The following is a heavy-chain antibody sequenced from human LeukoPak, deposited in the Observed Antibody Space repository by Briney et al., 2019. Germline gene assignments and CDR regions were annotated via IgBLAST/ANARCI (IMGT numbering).Heavy chain of an antibody. CDR2: INPNSGGT. D-gene: IGHD3-22*01. Sequence: ASVTVSFTASGYTFTVYYMHWVRQAPGQGLEWMGWINPNSGGTNYAQKFQGRVTMTRDTSISTAYMELSRLRSADTAVYYCARVRHYYDSSGYLSFGDWGQGTLVTVAS. CDR3: ARVRHYYDSSGYLSFGD. V-gene: IGHV1-2*02. J-gene: IGHJ4*02. CDR1: GYTFTVYY.